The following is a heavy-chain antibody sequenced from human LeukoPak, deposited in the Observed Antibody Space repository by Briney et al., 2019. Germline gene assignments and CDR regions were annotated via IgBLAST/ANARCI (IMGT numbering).Heavy chain of an antibody. CDR3: ARTRHYDFWSGYLLDY. Sequence: SQTLSLTCAVSGGSISSGGYYWSWIRQPPGKGLEWIGYIYYSGSTNYNPSLKSRVTISVDTSKNQFSLKLSSVTAADTAVYYCARTRHYDFWSGYLLDYWGQGTLVTVSS. J-gene: IGHJ4*02. V-gene: IGHV4-61*08. D-gene: IGHD3-3*01. CDR1: GGSISSGGYY. CDR2: IYYSGST.